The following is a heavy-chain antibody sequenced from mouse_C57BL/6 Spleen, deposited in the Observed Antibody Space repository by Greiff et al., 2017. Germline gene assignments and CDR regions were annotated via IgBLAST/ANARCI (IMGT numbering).Heavy chain of an antibody. CDR3: ARTSCYSNWGYFDY. J-gene: IGHJ2*01. CDR2: INPNNGGT. CDR1: GYTFTDYN. Sequence: EVQLQQSGPELVKPGASVKMSCKASGYTFTDYNMHWVKQSHGKSLEWIGYINPNNGGTSYNQKFKGKATLTVTKSSSTAYMELRSLTSEDSAVYYCARTSCYSNWGYFDYWGQGTTLTVSS. D-gene: IGHD2-5*01. V-gene: IGHV1-22*01.